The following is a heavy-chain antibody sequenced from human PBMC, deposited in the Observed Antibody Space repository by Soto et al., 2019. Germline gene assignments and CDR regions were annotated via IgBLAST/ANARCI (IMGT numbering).Heavy chain of an antibody. Sequence: QITLKESGPTLVKPTQTLTLTCTFSGFSLSTSGVGVGWIRQPPGKALEWLALIYWDDDKRYSPSLKSRLTITKDTPQNPVVLTMTNMDPVDTATYYCAHRRSYGSGSYFDYWGQGTLVTVSS. CDR3: AHRRSYGSGSYFDY. CDR1: GFSLSTSGVG. J-gene: IGHJ4*02. V-gene: IGHV2-5*02. D-gene: IGHD3-10*01. CDR2: IYWDDDK.